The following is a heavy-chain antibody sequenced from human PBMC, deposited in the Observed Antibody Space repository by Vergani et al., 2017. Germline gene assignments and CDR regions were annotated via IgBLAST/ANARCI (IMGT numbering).Heavy chain of an antibody. CDR3: AKDNGEGGDRPYYYYGMDV. J-gene: IGHJ6*02. D-gene: IGHD4-17*01. Sequence: DVQLVESGGVVVQPGGSLRLSCAASGFTFDDYAMHWVRQAPGKGLEWVSLISWDGGSTYYADSVKGRFTISRDNSKNSLYLQMNSLRAEDTALYYCAKDNGEGGDRPYYYYGMDVWGQGTTVTVSS. CDR2: ISWDGGST. V-gene: IGHV3-43D*03. CDR1: GFTFDDYA.